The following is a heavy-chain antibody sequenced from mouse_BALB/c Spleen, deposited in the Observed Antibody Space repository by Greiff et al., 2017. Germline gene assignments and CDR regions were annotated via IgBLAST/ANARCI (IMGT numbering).Heavy chain of an antibody. CDR1: GFTFSSYG. J-gene: IGHJ2*01. CDR3: ARDNTVVAPGHFDY. CDR2: INSNGGST. Sequence: EVKLVESGGGLVQPGGSLKLSCAASGFTFSSYGMSWVRQTPDKRLELVATINSNGGSTYYPDSVKGRFTISRDNAKNTLYLQMSSLKSEDTAMYYCARDNTVVAPGHFDYWGQGTTLTVSS. V-gene: IGHV5-6-3*01. D-gene: IGHD1-1*01.